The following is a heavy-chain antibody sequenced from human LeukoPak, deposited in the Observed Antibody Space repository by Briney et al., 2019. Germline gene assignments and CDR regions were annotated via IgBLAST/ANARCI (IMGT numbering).Heavy chain of an antibody. CDR3: ARGLAALYYFDY. CDR2: IIPIFGTA. CDR1: GGTFSSYA. J-gene: IGHJ4*02. Sequence: ASVKVSCKASGGTFSSYAISWVRQAPGQGLEWMGGIIPIFGTANYAQKFQGRVTITADESTSTAYMELSSLRSEDTAVYYCARGLAALYYFDYWGQGILVTVSS. D-gene: IGHD6-6*01. V-gene: IGHV1-69*01.